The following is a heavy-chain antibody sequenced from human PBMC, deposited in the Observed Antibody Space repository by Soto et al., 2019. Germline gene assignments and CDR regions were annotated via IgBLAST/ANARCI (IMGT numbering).Heavy chain of an antibody. CDR1: GFTFRSYG. V-gene: IGHV3-33*01. J-gene: IGHJ6*02. Sequence: QMQLVESGGGVVQPGRSLRLSCAASGFTFRSYGINWVRQAPGKGLEWVALIWFDGSKKYYVDSVKGRFAVSRDNSKNTMYLQMNSLRVEDTAVYYCARDRLVPYGYGMDVWGQGTTLTVSS. D-gene: IGHD2-2*01. CDR3: ARDRLVPYGYGMDV. CDR2: IWFDGSKK.